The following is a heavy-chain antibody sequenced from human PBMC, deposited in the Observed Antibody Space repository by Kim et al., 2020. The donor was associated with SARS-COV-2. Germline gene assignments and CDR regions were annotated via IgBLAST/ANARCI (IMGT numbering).Heavy chain of an antibody. CDR3: AKQKRGDYFDF. CDR2: VSGSGASP. V-gene: IGHV3-23*01. Sequence: GGSLRLSCAASGFSFGGFAMSWVRQAPGKGLEWVSSVSGSGASPFYADSVKGRFVISRDNSRDTLYLQMNSLGADDTAVYFCAKQKRGDYFDFWGQGTLV. CDR1: GFSFGGFA. J-gene: IGHJ4*02.